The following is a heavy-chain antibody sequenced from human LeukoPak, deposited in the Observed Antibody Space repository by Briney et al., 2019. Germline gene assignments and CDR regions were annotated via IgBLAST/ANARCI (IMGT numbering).Heavy chain of an antibody. V-gene: IGHV3-20*04. CDR3: ARDRGTYSWSYLYDY. Sequence: GGSLRLSCAASGFTFDDYGMSWVRQAPGKGLEWVSGINWNGGSTGYADSVKGRFTISRDNAKNSLYLQMSSLRAEDTAVYYCARDRGTYSWSYLYDYWGQGTLVTVSS. J-gene: IGHJ4*02. CDR2: INWNGGST. CDR1: GFTFDDYG. D-gene: IGHD1-26*01.